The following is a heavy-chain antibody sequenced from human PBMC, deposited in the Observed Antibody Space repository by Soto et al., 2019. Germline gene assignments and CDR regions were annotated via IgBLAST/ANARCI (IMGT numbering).Heavy chain of an antibody. CDR2: IYYSGST. D-gene: IGHD5-18*01. CDR1: GGSISSGGYY. J-gene: IGHJ5*02. CDR3: ARELGVETAIARFYP. Sequence: QVQLQESGPGLVKPSQTLSLTCTVSGGSISSGGYYWSWIRQHPGKGLAWIGYIYYSGSTYYNPPLKSRVTISVDTSQTQCSLKLSSVTAAETAVYYCARELGVETAIARFYPWGQGTLVTVSS. V-gene: IGHV4-31*03.